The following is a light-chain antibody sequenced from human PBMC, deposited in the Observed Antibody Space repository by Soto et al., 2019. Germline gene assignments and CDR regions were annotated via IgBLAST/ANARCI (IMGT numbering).Light chain of an antibody. Sequence: EIVMTQSPATPSVSPGERATLSCRASQSVSSKLAWYQQKPGQAPRLLIYDTSTRATGIPARFSGSGSGTEFTLTISSLQSEDFAVYYCQQYSNWPPITFGQGTRLEIK. CDR2: DTS. J-gene: IGKJ5*01. CDR1: QSVSSK. CDR3: QQYSNWPPIT. V-gene: IGKV3-15*01.